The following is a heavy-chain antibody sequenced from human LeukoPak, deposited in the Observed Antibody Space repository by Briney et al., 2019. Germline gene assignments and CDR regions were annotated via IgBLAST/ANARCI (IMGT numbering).Heavy chain of an antibody. CDR3: ARDGWFGDYNWFDP. CDR2: ISSASNTI. Sequence: GGSLRLSCAASGFTFSSYSMNWVRQAPGKGLEWISYISSASNTIYYADSVKGRFTISRDNAKNSVSLQMNSLRAEDTAMYYCARDGWFGDYNWFDPWGQGTLVTVSS. J-gene: IGHJ5*02. D-gene: IGHD3-10*01. V-gene: IGHV3-48*01. CDR1: GFTFSSYS.